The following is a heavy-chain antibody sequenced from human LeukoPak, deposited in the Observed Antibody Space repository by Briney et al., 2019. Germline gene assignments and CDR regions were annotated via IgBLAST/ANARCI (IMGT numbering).Heavy chain of an antibody. CDR1: GYSFSNYW. CDR2: IFPGDSYT. J-gene: IGHJ4*02. Sequence: GESLKISCKTSGYSFSNYWIGWVRQMPGKGLEWMGIIFPGDSYTKYSPSFQGQVTISVDKSISTAYLQWSSLKASDTAMYYCARQLRDSSSSGFGYWGQGTLVTVSS. D-gene: IGHD6-6*01. CDR3: ARQLRDSSSSGFGY. V-gene: IGHV5-51*01.